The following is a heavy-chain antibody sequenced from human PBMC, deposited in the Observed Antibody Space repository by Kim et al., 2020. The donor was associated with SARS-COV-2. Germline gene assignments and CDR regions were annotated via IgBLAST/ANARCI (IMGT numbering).Heavy chain of an antibody. CDR2: IRSKANSYAT. CDR3: TRLWFMVRGGMDV. CDR1: GFTFSGSA. V-gene: IGHV3-73*01. D-gene: IGHD3-10*01. Sequence: GGSLRLSCAASGFTFSGSAMHWVRQASGKGLEWVGRIRSKANSYATAYAASVKGRFTISRDDSKNTAYLQMNSLKTEDTAVYYCTRLWFMVRGGMDVWGQGTTVTVSS. J-gene: IGHJ6*02.